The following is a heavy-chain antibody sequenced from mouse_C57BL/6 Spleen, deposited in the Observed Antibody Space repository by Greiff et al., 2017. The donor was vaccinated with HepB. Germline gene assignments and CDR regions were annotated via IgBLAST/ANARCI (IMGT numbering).Heavy chain of an antibody. CDR1: GYTFTSYW. Sequence: QVQLKQPGAELVKPGASVKMSCKASGYTFTSYWITWVKQRPGQGLEWIGDIYPGSGSTNYNEKFKSKATLTVDTSSSTAYMQLSSLTSEDSAVYYCAREIYYGSSYDFDVWGTGTTVTVSS. D-gene: IGHD1-1*01. CDR2: IYPGSGST. V-gene: IGHV1-55*01. CDR3: AREIYYGSSYDFDV. J-gene: IGHJ1*03.